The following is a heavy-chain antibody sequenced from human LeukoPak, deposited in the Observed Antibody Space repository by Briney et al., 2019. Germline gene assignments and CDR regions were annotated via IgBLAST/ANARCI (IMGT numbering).Heavy chain of an antibody. CDR1: GFTFSSNG. J-gene: IGHJ4*02. D-gene: IGHD3-22*01. CDR2: IWYDGSNK. CDR3: ARDLGADSSGNFDY. Sequence: PGRSLRLSCAASGFTFSSNGMHWVRQAPGKGLERVAVIWYDGSNKFYADSVKGRFTLYRDNSKNTLYLHMNSLRGEDTAVYYCARDLGADSSGNFDYGDQGTLVTVS. V-gene: IGHV3-33*01.